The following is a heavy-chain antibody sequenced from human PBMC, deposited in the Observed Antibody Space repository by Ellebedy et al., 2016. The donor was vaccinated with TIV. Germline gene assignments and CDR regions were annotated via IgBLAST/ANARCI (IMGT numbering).Heavy chain of an antibody. V-gene: IGHV3-30-3*01. J-gene: IGHJ6*02. CDR1: GFTFSDYA. D-gene: IGHD2-21*01. Sequence: GESLKISCAVSGFTFSDYAMHWVRQAPGKGLEWVALISYDGSIKDYADSVKGRFTISRDDSKNTLWLQMNSLRAEDTAVYYCARDSRVITSYYYYGLDVWGQGTTVTVSS. CDR2: ISYDGSIK. CDR3: ARDSRVITSYYYYGLDV.